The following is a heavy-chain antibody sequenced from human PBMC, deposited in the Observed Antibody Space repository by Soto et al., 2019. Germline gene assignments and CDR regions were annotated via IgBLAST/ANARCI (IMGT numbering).Heavy chain of an antibody. J-gene: IGHJ4*02. Sequence: SETLSLTCAVYGGSFSGYYWSWIRQPPGKGLEWIGEINHSGSTNYNPSLKSRVTISIDTSKNQFSLKLSSVTAADTAVYYCARLRLWGSSKPCDYWGQGTLVTVSS. CDR2: INHSGST. CDR3: ARLRLWGSSKPCDY. D-gene: IGHD7-27*01. V-gene: IGHV4-34*01. CDR1: GGSFSGYY.